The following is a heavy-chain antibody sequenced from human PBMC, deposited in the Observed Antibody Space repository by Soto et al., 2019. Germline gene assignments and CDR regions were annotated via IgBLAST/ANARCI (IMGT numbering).Heavy chain of an antibody. CDR2: ISYDGSNK. CDR1: GFTFSSYA. CDR3: ERTRSWNDPFGYDYYGRDV. J-gene: IGHJ6*02. D-gene: IGHD1-1*01. V-gene: IGHV3-30-3*01. Sequence: QVQLVESGGGVVKPGRSLRLSCAASGFTFSSYAMHWVRQAPGKGLEWVSVISYDGSNKYYADSVKGRFTISRDNTKNTLYLQMNSMRAEDTAVYYFERTRSWNDPFGYDYYGRDVWGQGTTVTVSS.